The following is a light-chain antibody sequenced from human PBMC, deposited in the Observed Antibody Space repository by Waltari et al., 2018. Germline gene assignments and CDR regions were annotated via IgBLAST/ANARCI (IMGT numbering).Light chain of an antibody. CDR3: SSYTSSNTWV. CDR2: DVS. Sequence: QSALTQPASVSGSPGQSITISCTGTSSDVGGYKYVSWYQQDPGKAPKLMIYDVSKRPSGVSNRFSGSKCGNTVSLTISGLQAEDDADYYCSSYTSSNTWVFGGGTKLTVL. CDR1: SSDVGGYKY. V-gene: IGLV2-14*01. J-gene: IGLJ3*02.